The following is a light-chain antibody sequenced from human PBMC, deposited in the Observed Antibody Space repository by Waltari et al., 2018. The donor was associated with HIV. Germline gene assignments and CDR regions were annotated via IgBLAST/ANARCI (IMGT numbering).Light chain of an antibody. CDR3: QQYNNWGT. V-gene: IGKV3-15*01. CDR1: QSVSRN. CDR2: GAS. Sequence: EIVMTQSPATLSVSPGESATLSGRASQSVSRNLAWYQQKPGQAPRPLIYGASTRATGIPARFSGSGSGTEFTLTISSLQSEDFAVYYCQQYNNWGTFGQGTKVEIK. J-gene: IGKJ1*01.